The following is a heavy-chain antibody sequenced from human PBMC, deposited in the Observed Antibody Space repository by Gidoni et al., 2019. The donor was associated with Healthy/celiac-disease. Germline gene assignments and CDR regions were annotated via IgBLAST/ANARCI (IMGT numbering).Heavy chain of an antibody. CDR2: INHSGST. D-gene: IGHD2-15*01. V-gene: IGHV4-34*01. J-gene: IGHJ1*01. CDR1: GGSFSGYS. Sequence: QVQLQQWGAGLLKPSETLSLTCAVYGGSFSGYSWSWIRQPPGKGLEWIGEINHSGSTNYHPSLKSRVTISVDTSKNQFSLKLSSVTAADTAVYYCARGRPLGYCSGGSCHIDEYFQHWGQGTLVTVSS. CDR3: ARGRPLGYCSGGSCHIDEYFQH.